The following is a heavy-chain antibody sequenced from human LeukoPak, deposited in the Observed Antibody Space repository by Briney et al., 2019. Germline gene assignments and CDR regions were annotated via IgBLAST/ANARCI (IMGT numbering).Heavy chain of an antibody. CDR2: ISGSSSNV. D-gene: IGHD5-18*01. CDR3: ARGFRDTAMFLDY. J-gene: IGHJ4*02. CDR1: GFTFSSYE. V-gene: IGHV3-48*03. Sequence: PGGSLRLSCAASGFTFSSYEMNWVRQAPGKGLEWISAISGSSSNVYYAASVRCRFTISRDNAENSLYLQLNTMRAEDTAVYYCARGFRDTAMFLDYWGQGTLVTVSS.